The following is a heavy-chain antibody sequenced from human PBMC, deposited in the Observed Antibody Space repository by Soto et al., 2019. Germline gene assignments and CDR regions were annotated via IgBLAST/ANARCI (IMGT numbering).Heavy chain of an antibody. Sequence: QVQLQESGPGLVKPSETLSLTCTVSGGSISSYYWSWIRQPPGKGLEWIGYIYYSGSTNYKPSLKGRVNISVDTSKNQVSLRLSSVTAADTAVYYCARRYGSCFDYWGQGTLVTVSS. V-gene: IGHV4-59*08. CDR3: ARRYGSCFDY. D-gene: IGHD5-18*01. J-gene: IGHJ4*02. CDR2: IYYSGST. CDR1: GGSISSYY.